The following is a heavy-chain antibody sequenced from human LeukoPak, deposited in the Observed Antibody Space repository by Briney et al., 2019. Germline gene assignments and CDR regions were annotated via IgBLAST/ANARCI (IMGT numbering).Heavy chain of an antibody. Sequence: GRSLRLSCAASGFTFSSYAMHWVRQAPGKGLEWVSSISSSSSYIYYADSVKGRFTISRDNAKNSLYLQMNSLRAEDTAVYYCARAAGYGGGDYWGQGTLVTVSS. J-gene: IGHJ4*02. CDR2: ISSSSSYI. CDR1: GFTFSSYA. CDR3: ARAAGYGGGDY. D-gene: IGHD4-23*01. V-gene: IGHV3-21*01.